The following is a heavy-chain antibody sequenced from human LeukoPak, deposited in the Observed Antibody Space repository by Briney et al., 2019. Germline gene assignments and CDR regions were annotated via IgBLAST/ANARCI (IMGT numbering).Heavy chain of an antibody. Sequence: PGRSLGLSCAASGFTFSSYGMHWVRQAPGKGLEWVAVIWYDGSNKYYADSVKGRFTISRDNSKNTLYLQMNSLRAEDTAVYYCAKDWDSWSGYSAFDIWGQGTMVTVSS. CDR1: GFTFSSYG. V-gene: IGHV3-33*06. CDR2: IWYDGSNK. D-gene: IGHD3-3*01. CDR3: AKDWDSWSGYSAFDI. J-gene: IGHJ3*02.